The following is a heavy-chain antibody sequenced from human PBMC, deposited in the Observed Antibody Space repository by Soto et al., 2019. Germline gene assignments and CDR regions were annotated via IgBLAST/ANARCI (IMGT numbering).Heavy chain of an antibody. Sequence: ASVKVSCKVSGYTLTELSMHWVRQAPGKGLEWMGGFDPEDGETIYAQKFQGRVTMTEDTSTDTAYMELSSLRSEDTAVYYCATAGYNWNYVSWGAFDIWGQGTMVTVSS. CDR3: ATAGYNWNYVSWGAFDI. V-gene: IGHV1-24*01. J-gene: IGHJ3*02. CDR2: FDPEDGET. CDR1: GYTLTELS. D-gene: IGHD1-7*01.